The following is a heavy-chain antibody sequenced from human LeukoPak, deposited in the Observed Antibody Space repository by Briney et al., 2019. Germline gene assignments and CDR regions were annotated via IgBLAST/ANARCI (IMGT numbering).Heavy chain of an antibody. CDR2: INHSGST. J-gene: IGHJ3*02. D-gene: IGHD2-15*01. V-gene: IGHV4-34*01. CDR1: GVSFSGSY. CDR3: ARGRISGGRHDVSDI. Sequence: PSETLSLACAVYGVSFSGSYWSWTRQPPGKGLEWIGEINHSGSTNYNPSLKSRGTISVDTSKNQFSLKLSYVTAADTAVYFCARGRISGGRHDVSDIWGQGTMVTVSS.